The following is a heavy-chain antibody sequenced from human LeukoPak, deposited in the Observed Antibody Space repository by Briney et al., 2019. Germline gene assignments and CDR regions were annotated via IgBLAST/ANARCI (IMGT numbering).Heavy chain of an antibody. CDR3: ARDTTGTTYAFDI. V-gene: IGHV3-23*01. J-gene: IGHJ3*02. CDR2: ISGSVGST. D-gene: IGHD1-1*01. CDR1: GFTFSSYA. Sequence: PGGSLRLSCAASGFTFSSYAMSWVRQAPGKGLEWVSAISGSVGSTYYADSVKGRFTISRDNSKNTLYLQMNSLRAEDTAVYYCARDTTGTTYAFDIWGQGTVVTVSS.